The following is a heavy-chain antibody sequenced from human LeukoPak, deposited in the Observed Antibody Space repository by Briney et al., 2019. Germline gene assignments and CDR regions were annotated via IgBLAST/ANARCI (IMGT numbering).Heavy chain of an antibody. V-gene: IGHV3-30*04. J-gene: IGHJ4*02. Sequence: PGGSLRLSCAASGFTFSNYAMHWVRQAPGKGLEWVAVISYDGSKKDYADSVMGRFTISRDNAKNSLYLQMNSLRADDTAIYYCARVVEITFGGILTRPFDYWGQGILVTVSS. CDR3: ARVVEITFGGILTRPFDY. CDR1: GFTFSNYA. D-gene: IGHD3-16*01. CDR2: ISYDGSKK.